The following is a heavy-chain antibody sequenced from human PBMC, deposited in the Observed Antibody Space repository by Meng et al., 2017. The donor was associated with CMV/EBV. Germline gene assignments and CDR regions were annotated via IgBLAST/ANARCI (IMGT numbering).Heavy chain of an antibody. D-gene: IGHD5-12*01. V-gene: IGHV1-69*06. CDR2: IIPIFGTA. J-gene: IGHJ4*02. CDR3: ARGRAEYSGYDEFDY. Sequence: SGGTFSSDAISWVRQAPGQGLEWMGGIIPIFGTANYAQKFQGRVTITADKSTSTAYMELSSLRSEDTAVYYCARGRAEYSGYDEFDYWGQGTLVTVSS. CDR1: GGTFSSDA.